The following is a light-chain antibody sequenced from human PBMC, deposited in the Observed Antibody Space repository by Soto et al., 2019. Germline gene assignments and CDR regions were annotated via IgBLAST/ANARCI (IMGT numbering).Light chain of an antibody. V-gene: IGKV1-5*03. CDR1: QSISSW. CDR3: QQYNSYVT. CDR2: KAS. J-gene: IGKJ4*01. Sequence: DIQMTQSPSTLSASVGDRVTITCRASQSISSWLAWYQQKPGKAPKVLIYKASTLQSGVPLRFSGSGSGTEFTLTISSLQPDDFATYYCQQYNSYVTFGGGTKVEIK.